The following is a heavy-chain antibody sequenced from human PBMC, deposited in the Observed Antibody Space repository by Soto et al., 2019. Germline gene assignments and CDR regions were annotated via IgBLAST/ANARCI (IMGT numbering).Heavy chain of an antibody. CDR2: IIPIFATA. Sequence: QVQLVQSGAEVKRPGPSWKVSCKASGGTSTSYAINWLRQAPGQGLEWMGGIIPIFATADYAQKFQGRVTITADESTSTAYMELSSLRSEDTAVYYCAQCLLGVNYYYGMDVWGQGTTVTVSS. V-gene: IGHV1-69*12. J-gene: IGHJ6*02. D-gene: IGHD3-16*01. CDR1: GGTSTSYA. CDR3: AQCLLGVNYYYGMDV.